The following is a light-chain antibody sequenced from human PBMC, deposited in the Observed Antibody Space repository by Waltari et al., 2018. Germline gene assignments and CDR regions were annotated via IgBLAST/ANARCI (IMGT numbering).Light chain of an antibody. J-gene: IGKJ4*01. CDR1: QSVSSN. V-gene: IGKV3-15*01. Sequence: EMVMTQSPATLSVSPGERATLSCRASQSVSSNLAWYQQKPDQAPRLLIYGASTRATGIPDRFSGSGSGTEFTLTISSLQSEDFAVYYCQQYKNWPFALTFGGGTKVESK. CDR2: GAS. CDR3: QQYKNWPFALT.